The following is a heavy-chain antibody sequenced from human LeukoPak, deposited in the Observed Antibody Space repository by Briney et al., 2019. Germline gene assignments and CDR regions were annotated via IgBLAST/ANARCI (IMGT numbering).Heavy chain of an antibody. D-gene: IGHD6-13*01. CDR1: GGTFSSYA. Sequence: ASVKVSCKASGGTFSSYAISWVRQAPGQGLEWMGRIIPIFGTANYAQKFQGRVTITTDESTSTAYMELSSLRSEDTAVYYCARGMAYHSSSWYVYYFDYWGQGTLATVSS. CDR3: ARGMAYHSSSWYVYYFDY. J-gene: IGHJ4*02. V-gene: IGHV1-69*05. CDR2: IIPIFGTA.